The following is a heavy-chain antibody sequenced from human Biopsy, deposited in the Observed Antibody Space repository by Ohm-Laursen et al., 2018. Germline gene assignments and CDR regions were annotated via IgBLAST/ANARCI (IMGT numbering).Heavy chain of an antibody. J-gene: IGHJ4*02. D-gene: IGHD4-17*01. CDR3: ALAAAQTVTHFDY. CDR2: ISGNSDII. Sequence: GSLRLSCSASGFTFSSYAMTWFRLAPGKGLEWVSTISGNSDIIYDTDSVKGRFTISRDNSKNTLYLQMNSLRADDTAVYYCALAAAQTVTHFDYWGQGTLVTVSS. V-gene: IGHV3-23*01. CDR1: GFTFSSYA.